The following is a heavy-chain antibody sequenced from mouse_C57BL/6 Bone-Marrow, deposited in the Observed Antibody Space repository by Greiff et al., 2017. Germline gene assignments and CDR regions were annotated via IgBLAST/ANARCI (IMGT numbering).Heavy chain of an antibody. CDR1: GYTFTSYW. CDR3: ASRDYDGGYAMDY. D-gene: IGHD2-4*01. CDR2: INPSSGYT. V-gene: IGHV1-7*01. J-gene: IGHJ4*01. Sequence: VKLVESGAELAKPGASVKLSCKASGYTFTSYWMHWVKQRPGQGLEWIGYINPSSGYTKYNQKFKDKATLTADKSSSTAYMQLSSLTYEDSAVYYCASRDYDGGYAMDYWGQGTSVTVSS.